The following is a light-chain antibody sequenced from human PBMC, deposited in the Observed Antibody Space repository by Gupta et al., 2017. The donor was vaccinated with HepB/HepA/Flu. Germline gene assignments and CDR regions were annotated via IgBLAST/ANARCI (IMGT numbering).Light chain of an antibody. CDR3: QHDNNWHWA. CDR1: QNVSNN. J-gene: IGKJ1*01. CDR2: DAS. Sequence: EIVMTQSPATLSVSPGERATLSCRASQNVSNNLAWYQQKPGQTPRLLFHDASTRASGVPGRFSGSGSGTEFTLTISSLQSEDFAVFYCQHDNNWHWAFGQGTKVEIK. V-gene: IGKV3-15*01.